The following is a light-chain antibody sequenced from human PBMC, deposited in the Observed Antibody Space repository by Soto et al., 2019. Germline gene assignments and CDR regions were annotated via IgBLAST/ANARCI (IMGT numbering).Light chain of an antibody. CDR2: NNN. CDR3: AAWDDSLIAFGV. J-gene: IGLJ3*02. Sequence: QSVLTQPPSASGAPGQRVTISCSGSNSNIGSNSVNWYQQLPVTAPKLLIYNNNQRPSGVPDRFSGSKSGTSASLAISGLQSEDEADYYCAAWDDSLIAFGVFGGGTKLTVL. CDR1: NSNIGSNS. V-gene: IGLV1-44*01.